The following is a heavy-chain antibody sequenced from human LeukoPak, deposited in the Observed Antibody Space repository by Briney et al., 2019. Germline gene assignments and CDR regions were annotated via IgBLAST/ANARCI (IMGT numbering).Heavy chain of an antibody. D-gene: IGHD1-26*01. CDR1: GGSISGSSYY. CDR2: IYYSGST. CDR3: ARLGAMAFFDY. Sequence: PSETLSLTCTVSGGSISGSSYYWGWIRQPPGKGLEWIGSIYYSGSTYYNPSLKSRVTISVDTSKNQFSLKLSSVTAADTAVYYCARLGAMAFFDYWGQGTLVTVSS. J-gene: IGHJ4*02. V-gene: IGHV4-39*01.